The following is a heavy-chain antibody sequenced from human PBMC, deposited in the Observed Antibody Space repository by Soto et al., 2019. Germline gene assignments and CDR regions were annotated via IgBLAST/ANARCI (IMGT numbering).Heavy chain of an antibody. D-gene: IGHD6-13*01. Sequence: QVQLQESGPGLVKPSETLSLTCTVSGGSVSSGSYYWSWIRQPPGKGLEWIGYIYYSGSTNYNPSLKSRVTRSVDTSKNQFSLKLSSVTAADTAVYYCASVVAAAGTSPYFDYWGQGTLVTVSS. CDR1: GGSVSSGSYY. J-gene: IGHJ4*02. CDR3: ASVVAAAGTSPYFDY. V-gene: IGHV4-61*01. CDR2: IYYSGST.